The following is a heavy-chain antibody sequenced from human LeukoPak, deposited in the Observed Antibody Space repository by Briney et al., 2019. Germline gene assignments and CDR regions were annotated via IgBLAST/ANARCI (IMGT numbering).Heavy chain of an antibody. V-gene: IGHV3-30*18. D-gene: IGHD2-2*01. J-gene: IGHJ4*02. Sequence: GRSLRLSCAASGFTFSSYGMHWVRQAPGKGLEWVAVISYDGSNKYYADSVKGRFTISRDNSKSTLYLQMNSLRAEDTAVYYCAKDLYLWGQGTLVTVSS. CDR2: ISYDGSNK. CDR3: AKDLYL. CDR1: GFTFSSYG.